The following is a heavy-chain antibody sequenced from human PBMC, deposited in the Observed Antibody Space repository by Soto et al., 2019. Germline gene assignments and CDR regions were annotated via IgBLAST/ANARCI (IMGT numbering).Heavy chain of an antibody. CDR2: ISDSGVNT. D-gene: IGHD3-16*01. J-gene: IGHJ4*02. CDR3: IKEARGHSYASL. V-gene: IGHV3-23*01. Sequence: EVQLLESGGGLVQPGGSLRLSCAASGFLSSNYAMGWVRQAPGTGPEWVSAISDSGVNTYYADSVKGRFTISRDNSKNALYLEMKSLRAGDTAVYYCIKEARGHSYASLWGQGTPVTVSS. CDR1: GFLSSNYA.